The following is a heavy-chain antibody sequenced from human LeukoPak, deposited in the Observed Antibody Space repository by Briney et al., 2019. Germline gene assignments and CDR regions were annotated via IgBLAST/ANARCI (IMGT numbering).Heavy chain of an antibody. CDR2: INPNSGGT. J-gene: IGHJ4*02. D-gene: IGHD2-15*01. CDR3: ARGPPYCSGGSCHFTDY. V-gene: IGHV1-2*02. Sequence: ASVKVSCKASGYTFTGYYMHWVRQAPGQGLEWMGWINPNSGGTNYAQKFQGRVTMTRDTSINTAYMELSRLRSDDTALYYCARGPPYCSGGSCHFTDYWGQGTLVTVSS. CDR1: GYTFTGYY.